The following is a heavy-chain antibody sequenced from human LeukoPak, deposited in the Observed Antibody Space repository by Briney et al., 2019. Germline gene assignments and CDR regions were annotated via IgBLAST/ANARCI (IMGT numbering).Heavy chain of an antibody. D-gene: IGHD3-10*01. Sequence: ASVKVSRKASGYTFTSYDINWVRQATGQGLEWMGWMNPNSGNTGYAQKFQGRVTMTRNTSISTAYMELSSLRSEDTAVYYCARVTMVRGVHGYYFDYWGQGTLVTVSS. CDR1: GYTFTSYD. CDR2: MNPNSGNT. J-gene: IGHJ4*02. CDR3: ARVTMVRGVHGYYFDY. V-gene: IGHV1-8*01.